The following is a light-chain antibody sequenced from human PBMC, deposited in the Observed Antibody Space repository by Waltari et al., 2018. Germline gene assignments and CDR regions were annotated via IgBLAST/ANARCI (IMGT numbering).Light chain of an antibody. CDR3: QQSYSTLYT. J-gene: IGKJ2*01. CDR2: AAS. Sequence: DIQMTQSPSFLSASVGDRVTITCRSSQSISTYLNWYQQKPGKAPKLLIYAASSLQSGVPSRFSGSRSGTDFTLTISSLQPEDFATYYCQQSYSTLYTFGQGTKLEIK. CDR1: QSISTY. V-gene: IGKV1-39*01.